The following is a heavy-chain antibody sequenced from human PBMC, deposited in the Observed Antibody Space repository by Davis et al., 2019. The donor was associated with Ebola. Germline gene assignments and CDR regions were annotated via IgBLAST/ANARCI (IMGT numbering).Heavy chain of an antibody. CDR1: GGSVSSGSYY. J-gene: IGHJ4*02. CDR2: IYYSGST. Sequence: SETLSLTCTVSGGSVSSGSYYWSWIRQPPGKGLEWIGYIYYSGSTYYNPSLKSRVTISVDTSKNQFSLKLSSVTAADTAVYYCARDLSVGGYFDYWGQGTLVTVSS. CDR3: ARDLSVGGYFDY. D-gene: IGHD1-26*01. V-gene: IGHV4-61*01.